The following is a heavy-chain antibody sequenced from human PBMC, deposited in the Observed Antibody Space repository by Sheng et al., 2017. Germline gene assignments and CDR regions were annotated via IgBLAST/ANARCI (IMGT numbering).Heavy chain of an antibody. V-gene: IGHV3-15*01. CDR1: GFTFSNAW. J-gene: IGHJ4*02. CDR2: IKSKTDGGTT. Sequence: EVQLVESGGGLVKPGGSLRLSCAASGFTFSNAWMSWVRQAPGKGLEWVGRIKSKTDGGTTDYAAPVKGRFTISRDDSKNTLYLQMNSLKTEDTAVYYCTTDRRKGYCSSTSCYYFDYWGQGTLVTVS. CDR3: TTDRRKGYCSSTSCYYFDY. D-gene: IGHD2-2*01.